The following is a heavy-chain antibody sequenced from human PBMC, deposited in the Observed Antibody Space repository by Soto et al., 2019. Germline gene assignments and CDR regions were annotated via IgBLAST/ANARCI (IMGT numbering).Heavy chain of an antibody. V-gene: IGHV3-23*01. J-gene: IGHJ3*02. D-gene: IGHD1-1*01. CDR2: INERGGST. Sequence: LRLSCADSGFTFSTYALSWVRQAPGKGLEWVSAINERGGSTYYADSVGGRFTISRDNSKKTLYLQMNSLRAEDTALYYCAKDKSGTTAFDIWGQGTMVTVSS. CDR1: GFTFSTYA. CDR3: AKDKSGTTAFDI.